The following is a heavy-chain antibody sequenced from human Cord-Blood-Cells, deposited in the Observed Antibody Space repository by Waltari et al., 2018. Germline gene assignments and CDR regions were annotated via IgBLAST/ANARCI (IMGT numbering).Heavy chain of an antibody. Sequence: QVQLVQSGAEVKKPGSSVKVSCKASGGTFSSYAIRWVRQAPGHGLEWMGGIIPIFGTANYAQKFQGRVTITADESTSTAYMELSSLRSEDTAVYYCARAFSGRNSNYYYYGMDVWGQGTTVTVSS. V-gene: IGHV1-69*12. CDR1: GGTFSSYA. D-gene: IGHD3-10*01. CDR2: IIPIFGTA. CDR3: ARAFSGRNSNYYYYGMDV. J-gene: IGHJ6*02.